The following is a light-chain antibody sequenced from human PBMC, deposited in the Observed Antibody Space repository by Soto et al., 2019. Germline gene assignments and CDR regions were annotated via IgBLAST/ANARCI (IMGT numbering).Light chain of an antibody. CDR1: QSLGSY. V-gene: IGKV3-15*01. Sequence: ETVMTQSPSTLPVSPGARVTPFCMARQSLGSYLAWYQQTPGHAPRVVIYDASTRAHVIPARFSRSGSGTEFTLTISFLQSEDFAVYCCQQYDAWPITFGGRGKVDI. J-gene: IGKJ4*01. CDR2: DAS. CDR3: QQYDAWPIT.